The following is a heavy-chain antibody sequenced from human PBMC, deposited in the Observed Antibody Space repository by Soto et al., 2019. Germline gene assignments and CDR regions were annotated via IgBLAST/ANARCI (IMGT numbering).Heavy chain of an antibody. CDR3: AKRLVMVRGVLGPFDY. CDR2: ISGSGGST. D-gene: IGHD3-10*01. Sequence: GGSLRLSCAASGFTFSSYAMSWVRQAPGKGLEWVSAISGSGGSTYYADSVKGRFTISRDNSKNTLYLQMNSLRAEDAAVYYCAKRLVMVRGVLGPFDYWGQGTLVTVSS. CDR1: GFTFSSYA. J-gene: IGHJ4*02. V-gene: IGHV3-23*01.